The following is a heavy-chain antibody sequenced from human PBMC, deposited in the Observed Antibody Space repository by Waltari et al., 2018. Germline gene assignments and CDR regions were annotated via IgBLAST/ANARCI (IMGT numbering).Heavy chain of an antibody. CDR2: IIPIFGTA. D-gene: IGHD5-12*01. V-gene: IGHV1-69*13. CDR3: ARVVDIVATIETPYYYYGMDV. Sequence: QVQLVQSGAEVKKPGSSVKVSCKASGGTFSSYAISWVRQDPGQGLEWMGGIIPIFGTANYAQKFQGRVTITADESTSTAYMELSSLRSEDTAVYYCARVVDIVATIETPYYYYGMDVWGQGTTVTVSS. CDR1: GGTFSSYA. J-gene: IGHJ6*02.